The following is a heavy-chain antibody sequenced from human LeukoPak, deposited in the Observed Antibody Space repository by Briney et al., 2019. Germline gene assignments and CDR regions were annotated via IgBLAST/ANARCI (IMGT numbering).Heavy chain of an antibody. D-gene: IGHD3-22*01. V-gene: IGHV4-34*01. CDR2: INHSGST. Sequence: SETLSLTCAVYGGSFSGYYWSWIRQPPGKGLEWIGEINHSGSTNYNPSLKSRVTISVDTSKNQFSLKLSSVTAADTAVYYCARANGETTMIDAFDIWGQGTMVTVPS. CDR3: ARANGETTMIDAFDI. J-gene: IGHJ3*02. CDR1: GGSFSGYY.